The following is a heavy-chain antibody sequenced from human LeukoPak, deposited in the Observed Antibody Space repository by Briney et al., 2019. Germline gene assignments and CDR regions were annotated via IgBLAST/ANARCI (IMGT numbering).Heavy chain of an antibody. CDR3: ARDVGLRYFDAFDI. CDR1: GFTFSSYS. V-gene: IGHV3-21*01. CDR2: ISSSSSYI. Sequence: GGSLRLSCAPSGFTFSSYSMNWVRQAPGKGLEWVSSISSSSSYIYYADSVKGRFTISRDNAKNSLYLQMNSLRAEDTAVYYCARDVGLRYFDAFDIWGQGTMVTVSS. J-gene: IGHJ3*02. D-gene: IGHD3-9*01.